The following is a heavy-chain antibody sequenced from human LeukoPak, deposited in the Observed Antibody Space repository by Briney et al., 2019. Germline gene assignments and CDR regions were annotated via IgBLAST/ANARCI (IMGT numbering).Heavy chain of an antibody. V-gene: IGHV3-7*01. D-gene: IGHD1-26*01. Sequence: PGGSLRLSCEASGSTFSSYWMTWVRQAPGRGLEWVANIKRDGSVTHCVDSVKGRFTISRDNTKNSLYLQMNSLRSEDTAVYYCARGDSGSYSWGQGTLVTVSS. CDR2: IKRDGSVT. CDR3: ARGDSGSYS. J-gene: IGHJ4*02. CDR1: GSTFSSYW.